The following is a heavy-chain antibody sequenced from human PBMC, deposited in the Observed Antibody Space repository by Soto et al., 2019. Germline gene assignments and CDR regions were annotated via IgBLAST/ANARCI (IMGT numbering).Heavy chain of an antibody. CDR3: ERHNKGGVIDV. CDR1: GGSISSSSYY. D-gene: IGHD3-16*02. CDR2: LYYRWRT. Sequence: PSEPLSLTCTVSGGSISSSSYYLGWFRHPPGKGLKWIGSLYYRWRTYYNPSLKCRVTISGDTSKNQFSLKVGAVNAADTAVYYCERHNKGGVIDVWGKGTRV. V-gene: IGHV4-39*01. J-gene: IGHJ6*03.